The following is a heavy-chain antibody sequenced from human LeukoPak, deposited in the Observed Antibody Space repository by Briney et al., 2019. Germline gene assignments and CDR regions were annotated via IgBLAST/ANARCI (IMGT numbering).Heavy chain of an antibody. Sequence: GGSLRLSCAASGFTFSDYYMSWTRQAPGKGLEWVSYISSSSSYTNYADSVKGRFTISRDNAKNSLYLQMNSLRAEDTAVYYCARDGYGSGSGYYGMDVWGKGTTVTVSS. CDR3: ARDGYGSGSGYYGMDV. J-gene: IGHJ6*04. V-gene: IGHV3-11*06. CDR2: ISSSSSYT. D-gene: IGHD3-10*01. CDR1: GFTFSDYY.